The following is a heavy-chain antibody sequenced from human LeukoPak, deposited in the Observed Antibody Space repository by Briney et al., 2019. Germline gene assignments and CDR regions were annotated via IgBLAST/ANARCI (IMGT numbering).Heavy chain of an antibody. Sequence: ASVKVSCKASGYTFTSYDINWVRQATGQGLEWMGWINPNSGGTNYAQKFQGWVTMTRDTSISTAYMELSRLRSDDTAVYYCARRALSSGYTYYYYGMDVWGQGTTVTVSS. D-gene: IGHD3-22*01. V-gene: IGHV1-2*04. CDR2: INPNSGGT. CDR1: GYTFTSYD. J-gene: IGHJ6*02. CDR3: ARRALSSGYTYYYYGMDV.